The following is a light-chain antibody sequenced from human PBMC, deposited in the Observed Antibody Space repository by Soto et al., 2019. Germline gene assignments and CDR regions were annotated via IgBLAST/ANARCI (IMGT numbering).Light chain of an antibody. CDR1: SSDVGSYNL. CDR2: EVS. V-gene: IGLV2-23*02. J-gene: IGLJ1*01. Sequence: QSALTQPASVSGSPGQSITISCTGTSSDVGSYNLVSWYQQHPGKASKLMIYEVSKRPSGVSNRFSGSKSGNTASLTISGLQAEDGADYYCCSYAGSSTYVFGTGTKLTVL. CDR3: CSYAGSSTYV.